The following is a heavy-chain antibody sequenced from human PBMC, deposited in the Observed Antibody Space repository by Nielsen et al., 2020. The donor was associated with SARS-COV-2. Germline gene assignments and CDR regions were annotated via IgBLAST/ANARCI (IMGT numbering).Heavy chain of an antibody. Sequence: GESLKISCAASGFTFNIYAMAWVRQAPGKGLEWVSSISSSSSYIYYADSVKGRFTISRDNAKNSLYLQMNSLRAEDTAVYYCARSGEGIVVVPAAMSVYMDVWGKGTTVTVSS. D-gene: IGHD2-2*01. CDR2: ISSSSSYI. CDR1: GFTFNIYA. J-gene: IGHJ6*03. CDR3: ARSGEGIVVVPAAMSVYMDV. V-gene: IGHV3-21*01.